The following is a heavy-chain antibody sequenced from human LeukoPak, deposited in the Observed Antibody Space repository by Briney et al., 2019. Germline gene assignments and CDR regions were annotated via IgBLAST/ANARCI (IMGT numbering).Heavy chain of an antibody. J-gene: IGHJ3*02. Sequence: GGSLRLSCAASGFTFSTSGLGWVRQAPGKGLEWLSYITSSTKTLYMDSVQGRFTISRDNAKNSLYLQMDSLREEDTAVYYCARLGLGGAFDIWGQGTMVTVSS. CDR1: GFTFSTSG. V-gene: IGHV3-48*02. CDR2: ITSSTKTL. D-gene: IGHD2-15*01. CDR3: ARLGLGGAFDI.